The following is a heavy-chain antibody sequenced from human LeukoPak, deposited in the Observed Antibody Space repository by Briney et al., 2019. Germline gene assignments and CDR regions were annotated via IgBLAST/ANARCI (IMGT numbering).Heavy chain of an antibody. CDR3: ARVTGYTIEDYFDY. CDR1: GGSISSSSYY. Sequence: SETLFLTCTVSGGSISSSSYYWSWIRQPPGKGLEWIGYIYYSGSTNYNPSLKSRVTISVKTSKNQFSLKLRSVTAADTAVYYCARVTGYTIEDYFDYWGQGTLVTVSS. CDR2: IYYSGST. V-gene: IGHV4-61*01. D-gene: IGHD3-9*01. J-gene: IGHJ4*02.